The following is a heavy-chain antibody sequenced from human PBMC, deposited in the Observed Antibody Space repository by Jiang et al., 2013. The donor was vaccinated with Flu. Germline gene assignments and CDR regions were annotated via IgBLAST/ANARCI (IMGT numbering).Heavy chain of an antibody. Sequence: GSGLVKPSETLSLTCTVSSGSISSYYWSWIRQPPGKGLEWIGYIYYSGSTNYNPSLKSRVTISVDTSKNQFSLKLSSVTAADTAVYYCARAYYDFWSGYGNYYYYYGMDVWGQGTTVTVSS. CDR2: IYYSGST. CDR3: ARAYYDFWSGYGNYYYYYGMDV. J-gene: IGHJ6*02. D-gene: IGHD3-3*01. V-gene: IGHV4-59*01. CDR1: SGSISSYY.